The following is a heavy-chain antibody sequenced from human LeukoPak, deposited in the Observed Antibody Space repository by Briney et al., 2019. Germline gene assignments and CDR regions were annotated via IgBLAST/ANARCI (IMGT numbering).Heavy chain of an antibody. CDR1: GLTFSNYA. CDR2: ISGSGAAT. D-gene: IGHD6-13*01. CDR3: APDLRGSAWSLDD. Sequence: AGGSLRLSCAASGLTFSNYAMTWVRQAPGKGLEWVSLISGSGAATHYPDSLKGRFTISRDNSKNTLSLHMNSLRAEDTAIYYCAPDLRGSAWSLDDWGQGTLVAVSS. V-gene: IGHV3-23*01. J-gene: IGHJ4*02.